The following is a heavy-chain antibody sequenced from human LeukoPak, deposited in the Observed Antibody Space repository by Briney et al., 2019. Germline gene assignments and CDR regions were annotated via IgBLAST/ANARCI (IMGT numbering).Heavy chain of an antibody. Sequence: GGSLRLSCAASGFTVSNNYMSWVRQAPGKGLGWVSVIYSDDSTYYADSVKGRFTISRDNSKNTLYLQMNSLRAEDTAVYYCARDRSELCSDYWGQGTLVTVSS. CDR2: IYSDDST. J-gene: IGHJ4*02. D-gene: IGHD2-21*01. CDR1: GFTVSNNY. CDR3: ARDRSELCSDY. V-gene: IGHV3-66*01.